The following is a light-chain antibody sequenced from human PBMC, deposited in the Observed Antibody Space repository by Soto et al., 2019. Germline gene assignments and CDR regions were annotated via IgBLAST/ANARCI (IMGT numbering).Light chain of an antibody. V-gene: IGKV3-20*01. CDR2: GAS. J-gene: IGKJ2*01. CDR3: QQYDRSPAT. CDR1: QSVSSSY. Sequence: EVVLTQSPGTLSLSPGERATLSCRASQSVSSSYLAWYQQKPGQGPRLLMYGASNRATGIPDRFSGSGSGTDLTLTISRLKPEDFAVYYCQQYDRSPATFGQGTKLEMK.